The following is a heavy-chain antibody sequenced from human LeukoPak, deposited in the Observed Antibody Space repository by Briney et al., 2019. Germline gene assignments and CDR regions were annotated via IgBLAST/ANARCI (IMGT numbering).Heavy chain of an antibody. V-gene: IGHV4-34*01. J-gene: IGHJ3*02. CDR3: ARTPTYYYDSSGYYGAFDI. Sequence: PSETLSLTCAVYGVSFSGYYWSWLRQPPGKGLEWIGEINHSGSTNYNPFLKSRVTISVDTSKNQFYLKLSSVTAADTAVYYCARTPTYYYDSSGYYGAFDIWGQGTMVTVSS. CDR1: GVSFSGYY. CDR2: INHSGST. D-gene: IGHD3-22*01.